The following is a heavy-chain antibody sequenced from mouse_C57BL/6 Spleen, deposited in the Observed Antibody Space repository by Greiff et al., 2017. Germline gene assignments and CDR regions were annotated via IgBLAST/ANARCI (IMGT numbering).Heavy chain of an antibody. Sequence: EVKLMESGGGLVQPGGSLKLSCASSGFTFSDYYMYWVRQTPEKRLEWVAYISNGGGSTYYPDTVKGRFTISRDNAKNTLYLQMSRLKSEDTAMYYCARLGTTVVEGAMDYWGQGTSVTVSS. D-gene: IGHD1-1*01. V-gene: IGHV5-12*01. CDR3: ARLGTTVVEGAMDY. CDR2: ISNGGGST. J-gene: IGHJ4*01. CDR1: GFTFSDYY.